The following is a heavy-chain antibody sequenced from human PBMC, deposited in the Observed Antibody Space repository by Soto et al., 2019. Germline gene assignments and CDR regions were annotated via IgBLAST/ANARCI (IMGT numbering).Heavy chain of an antibody. D-gene: IGHD3-10*01. V-gene: IGHV3-48*02. J-gene: IGHJ4*02. CDR1: RFTFSAYS. CDR2: ISSSSGPI. CDR3: ARDAGSASYFDY. Sequence: GGSLRLSCAASRFTFSAYSMNWVRQAPGKGLEWISYISSSSGPIYYADSVKGRFTISRDNAKNSLYLQMNSLRDEDTAVYFCARDAGSASYFDYWGQGTLVTVSS.